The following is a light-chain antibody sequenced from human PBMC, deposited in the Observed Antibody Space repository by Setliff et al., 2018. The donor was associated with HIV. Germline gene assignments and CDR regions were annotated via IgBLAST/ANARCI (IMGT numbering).Light chain of an antibody. CDR3: SSYAGSTNV. Sequence: QSVLTQSPSASGSPGQSVTISCTGTSSDVGGYDYVSWYQQHPGKAPKLMIYEVSQRPSGVPDRFTGSKSGNTASLTVSGLQPEDEADYYCSSYAGSTNVFGTGTKVTVL. J-gene: IGLJ1*01. CDR1: SSDVGGYDY. V-gene: IGLV2-8*01. CDR2: EVS.